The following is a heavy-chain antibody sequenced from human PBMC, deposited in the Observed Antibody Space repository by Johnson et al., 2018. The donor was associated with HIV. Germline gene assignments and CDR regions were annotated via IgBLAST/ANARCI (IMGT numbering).Heavy chain of an antibody. D-gene: IGHD3-22*01. CDR1: GFTFSDYY. V-gene: IGHV3-66*01. CDR2: IYSGGRT. J-gene: IGHJ3*02. CDR3: ARDRRYYDSSGYYHDAFDI. Sequence: EVQLVESGGGLVKPGGSLRLSCAASGFTFSDYYINWVRQAPGKGLECVSGIYSGGRTYYAYSVKGRFTISRDNSKNTLYLQMNSLRAEDTAVYFCARDRRYYDSSGYYHDAFDIWGQGTMVTVSS.